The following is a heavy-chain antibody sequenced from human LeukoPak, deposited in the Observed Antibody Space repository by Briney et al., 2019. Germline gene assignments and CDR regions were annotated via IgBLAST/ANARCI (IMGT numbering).Heavy chain of an antibody. Sequence: GGSLRLSCAASGFTFSKYAMSWVRQAPGKGLEWVSLISWDGGSTYYADSVKGRFTISRDNSKNTLYLQMNSLRAEDTAVYYCAKRMVLDYWGQGTLVTVSS. V-gene: IGHV3-23*01. J-gene: IGHJ4*02. D-gene: IGHD2-8*01. CDR1: GFTFSKYA. CDR2: ISWDGGST. CDR3: AKRMVLDY.